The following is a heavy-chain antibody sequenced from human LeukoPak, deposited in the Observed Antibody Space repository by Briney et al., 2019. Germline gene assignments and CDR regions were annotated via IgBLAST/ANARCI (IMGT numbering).Heavy chain of an antibody. J-gene: IGHJ4*02. CDR2: ISGSGGST. V-gene: IGHV3-23*01. Sequence: PGGSLRLSCAASGFTFSNYAMRWVRQAPGKGLEWVSAISGSGGSTYYADSVKGRFTISRDNSKNTLYLQMNSLRAEDTAVYYCAKDGRPAAKVSAYFDYWGQGTLVTVSS. CDR1: GFTFSNYA. D-gene: IGHD2-15*01. CDR3: AKDGRPAAKVSAYFDY.